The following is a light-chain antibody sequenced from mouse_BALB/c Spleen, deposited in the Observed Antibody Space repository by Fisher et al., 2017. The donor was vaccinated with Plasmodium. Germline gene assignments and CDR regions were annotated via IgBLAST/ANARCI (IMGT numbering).Light chain of an antibody. CDR2: YTS. CDR1: QSISDY. V-gene: IGKV5-45*01. J-gene: IGKJ5*01. CDR3: QQSNSWPLT. Sequence: DIVITQSPATLSVTPGDRVSLSCRASQSISDYLHWCQQKSQESPRLLINYTSQSISGIPSRFSGSGSGTDFTLSINSVETEDFGMYFCQQSNSWPLTFGAGTKLELK.